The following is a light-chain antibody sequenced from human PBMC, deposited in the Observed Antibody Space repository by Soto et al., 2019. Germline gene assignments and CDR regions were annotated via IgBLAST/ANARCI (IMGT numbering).Light chain of an antibody. CDR1: QSVSTN. Sequence: VMTQSPATLSVSPGERATLSCRASQSVSTNLAWHQQKPGQAPRLLIYGASNRATGIPDRFSGSGSGTDFTLTISRLEPEDFAVYYCQQYGSSGTFGQRTKVDIK. V-gene: IGKV3-20*01. J-gene: IGKJ1*01. CDR3: QQYGSSGT. CDR2: GAS.